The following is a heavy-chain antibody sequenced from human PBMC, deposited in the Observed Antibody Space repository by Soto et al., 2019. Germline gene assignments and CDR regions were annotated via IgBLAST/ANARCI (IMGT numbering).Heavy chain of an antibody. J-gene: IGHJ1*01. CDR3: AKDFIPSLVGATLYFQH. Sequence: EVQLLESGGGLVQPGGSLRRSFAASGFTFSIYAMSWVRQAPGKRLECVSAISRSGGSTLYADSVKGRFTISRDNSKNPLYLQMNSLRAEDTAVYYSAKDFIPSLVGATLYFQHWGQCTLVTVSS. D-gene: IGHD1-26*01. CDR2: ISRSGGST. V-gene: IGHV3-23*01. CDR1: GFTFSIYA.